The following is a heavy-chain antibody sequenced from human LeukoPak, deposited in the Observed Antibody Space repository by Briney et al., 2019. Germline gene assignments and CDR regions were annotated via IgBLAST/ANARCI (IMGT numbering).Heavy chain of an antibody. D-gene: IGHD5/OR15-5a*01. CDR2: IKQDGNEK. Sequence: GGSLRLSCGASGFTFTSHWMSWARQAPGKGLEWVANIKQDGNEKYYVESVKGRFIISRDNAKNSLYLQMNSLRAEDTAVYYCARGFYDGVNWFDPWGQGTLVTVSS. V-gene: IGHV3-7*01. CDR3: ARGFYDGVNWFDP. CDR1: GFTFTSHW. J-gene: IGHJ5*02.